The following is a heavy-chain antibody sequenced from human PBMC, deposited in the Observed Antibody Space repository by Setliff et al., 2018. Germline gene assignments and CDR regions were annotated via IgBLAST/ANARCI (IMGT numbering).Heavy chain of an antibody. CDR3: ARLAGTMTIYGYYHYYMDV. V-gene: IGHV3-7*01. CDR1: GFTLRSYW. CDR2: IKEDGSET. J-gene: IGHJ6*03. Sequence: PGGSLRLSCAASGFTLRSYWMSWVRQAPGKGLEWVANIKEDGSETYYVDSVKGRFTISRDNAKSSLYLQMNSLRAEDTAVYYCARLAGTMTIYGYYHYYMDVWGKGTTVTVSS. D-gene: IGHD3-22*01.